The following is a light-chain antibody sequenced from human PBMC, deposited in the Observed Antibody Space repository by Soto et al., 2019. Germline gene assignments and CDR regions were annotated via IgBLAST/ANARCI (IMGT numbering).Light chain of an antibody. CDR3: SSYSGTNNLV. Sequence: QSALTQPPSASGSPGQSVTISCTGNSGDIGGYKYVSWYQQHPGTAPKLIISEVSKRASGVPDRISGSKSGNTASLTVSWLQAEDEAFYYCSSYSGTNNLVFGGGTKVTVL. CDR2: EVS. V-gene: IGLV2-8*01. CDR1: SGDIGGYKY. J-gene: IGLJ2*01.